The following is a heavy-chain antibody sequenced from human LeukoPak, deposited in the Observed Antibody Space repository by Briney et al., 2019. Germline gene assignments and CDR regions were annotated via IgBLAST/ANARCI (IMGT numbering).Heavy chain of an antibody. CDR2: IYTSGTT. Sequence: SETLSLTCTVSGGSISSYYWSWVRQPPGKGLEWIGRIYTSGTTNYNPSLKSRVTMSVDTSKNQFSLKLSSVTAADTAVYYCARDYFTRYCSGGSCYFDAFDIWGQGTMVTVSS. CDR3: ARDYFTRYCSGGSCYFDAFDI. J-gene: IGHJ3*02. V-gene: IGHV4-4*07. D-gene: IGHD2-15*01. CDR1: GGSISSYY.